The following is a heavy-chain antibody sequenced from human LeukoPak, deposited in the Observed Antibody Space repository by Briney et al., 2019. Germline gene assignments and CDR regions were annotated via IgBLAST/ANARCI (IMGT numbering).Heavy chain of an antibody. CDR1: GGSFSGYY. D-gene: IGHD3-22*01. CDR3: ARYLGSGYYSHFDY. Sequence: SETLSLTCAVYGGSFSGYYWSWIRQPPGKGLEWIGEINHSESTNYNPSLKSRVTISVDTSKNQFSLKLSSVTAADTAVYYCARYLGSGYYSHFDYWGQGTLVTVSS. CDR2: INHSEST. J-gene: IGHJ4*02. V-gene: IGHV4-34*01.